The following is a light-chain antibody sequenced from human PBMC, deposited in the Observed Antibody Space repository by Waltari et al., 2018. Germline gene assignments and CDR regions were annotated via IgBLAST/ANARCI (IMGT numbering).Light chain of an antibody. J-gene: IGLJ3*02. CDR2: YDS. V-gene: IGLV3-21*04. CDR3: QVWDSSSDHLWV. Sequence: SYVLTQPPSVSVAPGKTARITCGGNNIGSKSVHWYQQKPGQAPVLVIYYDSDRPSGIPERFSGSNSGNTANLTISRVEAGDEADYYCQVWDSSSDHLWVFGGGTKLTVL. CDR1: NIGSKS.